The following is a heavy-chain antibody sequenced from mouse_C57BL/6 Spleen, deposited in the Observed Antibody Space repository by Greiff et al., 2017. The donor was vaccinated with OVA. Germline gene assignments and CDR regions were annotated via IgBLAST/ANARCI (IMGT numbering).Heavy chain of an antibody. Sequence: QVQLQQSGAELARPGASVKLSCKASGYTFTSYGISWVKQSTGQGLEWIGEIYPRSGNTYYNEKFKGKATLTADKSSTTAYMELRSLTSEDSAVYSCAKSALYGNYGGFAYWGQGTLVTVSA. J-gene: IGHJ3*01. CDR3: AKSALYGNYGGFAY. V-gene: IGHV1-81*01. CDR1: GYTFTSYG. CDR2: IYPRSGNT. D-gene: IGHD2-10*02.